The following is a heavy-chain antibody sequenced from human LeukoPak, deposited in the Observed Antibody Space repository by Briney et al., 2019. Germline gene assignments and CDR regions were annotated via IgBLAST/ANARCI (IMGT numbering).Heavy chain of an antibody. CDR3: ARDPLYCGGDCYSSPDY. J-gene: IGHJ4*02. CDR1: GYTFTSYG. CDR2: ISAYNGNT. Sequence: ASVKVSCKASGYTFTSYGISWVRQAPGQGLEWMGWISAYNGNTNYAQKLQGRVTMTTDTSTSTAYMELRSLRSDDTAVYYCARDPLYCGGDCYSSPDYWGQGTLVTVSS. V-gene: IGHV1-18*01. D-gene: IGHD2-21*02.